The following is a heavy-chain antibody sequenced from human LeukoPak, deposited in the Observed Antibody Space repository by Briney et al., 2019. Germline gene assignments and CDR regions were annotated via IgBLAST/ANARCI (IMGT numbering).Heavy chain of an antibody. V-gene: IGHV3-21*01. CDR2: ISRSSSYI. CDR3: ARAVAAAGTGFDY. J-gene: IGHJ4*02. D-gene: IGHD6-13*01. CDR1: GFTFSSYS. Sequence: GGSLRLSCAASGFTFSSYSMNWVRQAPGKGLEWVSSISRSSSYIYYADSVKGRFTISRDNAKNSLYLQMNSLRAEDTAVYYCARAVAAAGTGFDYWGQGTLVTVSS.